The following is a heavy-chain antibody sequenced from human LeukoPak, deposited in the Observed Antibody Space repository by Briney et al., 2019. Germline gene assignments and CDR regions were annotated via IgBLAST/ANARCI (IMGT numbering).Heavy chain of an antibody. J-gene: IGHJ4*02. CDR3: ARVTGYSSSWYVVDY. Sequence: EASVKVSCKASGYTFTGYYMHWERQAPGQGLEWMGWINPNSGGTNYAQKFRGRVTMTRDTSISTAYMELSRLRSDDTAVYYCARVTGYSSSWYVVDYWGQGTLVTVSS. CDR1: GYTFTGYY. D-gene: IGHD6-13*01. CDR2: INPNSGGT. V-gene: IGHV1-2*02.